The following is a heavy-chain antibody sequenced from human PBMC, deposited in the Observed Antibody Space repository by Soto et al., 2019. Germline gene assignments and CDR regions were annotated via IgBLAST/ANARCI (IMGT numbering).Heavy chain of an antibody. CDR2: ISAYNGNT. D-gene: IGHD6-19*01. J-gene: IGHJ4*02. CDR1: GYTFTSYG. CDR3: ARDLAVGLVDY. Sequence: QVQLVQSGAEVKKPGASVKVSCKASGYTFTSYGISWVRQAPGQGVEWMGWISAYNGNTKYAQKLQGRVTLTTDTSTSKAYMEVRSLRSDDTSVYYCARDLAVGLVDYWGQGTLVTVSS. V-gene: IGHV1-18*01.